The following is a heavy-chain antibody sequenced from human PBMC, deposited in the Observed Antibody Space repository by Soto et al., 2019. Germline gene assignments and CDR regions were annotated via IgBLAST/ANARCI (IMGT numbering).Heavy chain of an antibody. CDR1: GFTFSDYY. Sequence: GGSLRLSCAASGFTFSDYYMSWIRQAPGKGLEWVSYISSSGSTIYYEDSVKGRFTISRDNAKNSLYLQMNSLRTEDTTVYYCARDAAAGSQNFGYGGQEALGTVSS. D-gene: IGHD6-13*01. CDR2: ISSSGSTI. V-gene: IGHV3-11*01. J-gene: IGHJ4*02. CDR3: ARDAAAGSQNFGY.